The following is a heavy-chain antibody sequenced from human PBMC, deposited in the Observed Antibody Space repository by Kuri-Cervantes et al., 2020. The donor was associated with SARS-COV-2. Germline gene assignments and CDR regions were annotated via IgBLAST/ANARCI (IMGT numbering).Heavy chain of an antibody. Sequence: SVKVSCKASGGTLSTYGISWVRQAPGQGLEWMGGIIPIFGAADYAQNFQGRVTITADESTNTAYMELSSLRFEDTAVYYCALHGSRVYDFWSGYSPYYYYMDVWGKGTTVTVSS. D-gene: IGHD3-3*01. J-gene: IGHJ6*03. CDR1: GGTLSTYG. V-gene: IGHV1-69*13. CDR2: IIPIFGAA. CDR3: ALHGSRVYDFWSGYSPYYYYMDV.